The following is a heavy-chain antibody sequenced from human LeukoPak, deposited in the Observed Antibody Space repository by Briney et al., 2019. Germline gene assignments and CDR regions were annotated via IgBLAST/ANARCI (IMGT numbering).Heavy chain of an antibody. J-gene: IGHJ4*02. D-gene: IGHD2-15*01. CDR2: IIPIFGTA. CDR1: GGTFSSYA. CDR3: AVEHCSGGSCYVD. Sequence: GASVKVSCKASGGTFSSYAISWVRQAPGQGLEWMGGIIPIFGTANYAQKFQGRVTITADESTSTAYMELSSLRSEDTAVYYCAVEHCSGGSCYVDWGQGTLVTVSS. V-gene: IGHV1-69*13.